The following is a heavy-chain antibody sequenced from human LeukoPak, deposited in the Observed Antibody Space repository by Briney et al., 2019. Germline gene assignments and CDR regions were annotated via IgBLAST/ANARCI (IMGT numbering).Heavy chain of an antibody. CDR3: ASLGRRTRYSSGWYFPGGEDY. D-gene: IGHD6-19*01. V-gene: IGHV4-4*02. CDR2: IYHSGST. J-gene: IGHJ4*02. Sequence: SETLSLTCAVSGGSISSSNWWSWVRQPPGKGLEWIGEIYHSGSTNYNPSLKSRVTISVDKSKNQFSLKLSSVTAADTAVYYCASLGRRTRYSSGWYFPGGEDYWGQGTLVTVSS. CDR1: GGSISSSNW.